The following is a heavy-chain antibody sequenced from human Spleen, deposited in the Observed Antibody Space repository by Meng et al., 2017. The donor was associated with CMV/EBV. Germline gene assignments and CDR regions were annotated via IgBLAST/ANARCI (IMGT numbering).Heavy chain of an antibody. J-gene: IGHJ5*02. V-gene: IGHV4-4*07. Sequence: QVQLQESGPGLVKPSETLSLTCTVSGGSISSYDWSWIRQPAGKGLEWIGRIYTSGSTNYNPSLKSRVTMSVDTSKNQFSLKLSSVTAADTAVYYCARTGLSGYYYWFDPWGQGTLVTVSS. CDR1: GGSISSYD. CDR3: ARTGLSGYYYWFDP. D-gene: IGHD3-22*01. CDR2: IYTSGST.